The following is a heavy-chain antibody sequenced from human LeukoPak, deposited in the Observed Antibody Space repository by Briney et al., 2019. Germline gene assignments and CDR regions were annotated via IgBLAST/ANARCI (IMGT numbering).Heavy chain of an antibody. CDR1: GFTFDDYA. Sequence: GVSLRLSCAASGFTFDDYAMHWVRQAPGKGLEWVSGISWNSGSIGYADSVKGRFTISRDNAKNSLYLQMNSLRAEDTALYYCKVGATSDAFDIWGQGTMVTVSS. CDR3: KVGATSDAFDI. CDR2: ISWNSGSI. D-gene: IGHD1-26*01. J-gene: IGHJ3*02. V-gene: IGHV3-9*01.